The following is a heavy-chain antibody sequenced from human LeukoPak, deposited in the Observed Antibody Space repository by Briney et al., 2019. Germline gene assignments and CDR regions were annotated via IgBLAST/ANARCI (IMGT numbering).Heavy chain of an antibody. CDR1: GGSISRGGYY. CDR3: AQDRDTVMVDPGYFVY. V-gene: IGHV4-31*03. J-gene: IGHJ4*02. CDR2: IHYSGST. D-gene: IGHD5-18*01. Sequence: TPSETLSLTYTVSGGSISRGGYYCSWIRQHPGKGLEWIGYIHYSGSTYYNPSLKSRVTISVDTSKNQFSLKVSSVTAADTAVYYCAQDRDTVMVDPGYFVYWGQGTLVTVSS.